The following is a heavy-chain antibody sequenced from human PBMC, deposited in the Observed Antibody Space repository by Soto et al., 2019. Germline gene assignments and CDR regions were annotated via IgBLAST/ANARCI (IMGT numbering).Heavy chain of an antibody. CDR1: GGTFSSYA. J-gene: IGHJ5*02. CDR2: IIPIFGTA. Sequence: ASVKVSCKASGGTFSSYAISWVRQAPGQGLEWMGGIIPIFGTANYAQKFQGRVTITADESTSTAYMELSSLRSEDTAVYYCASGEVAAYENWFDPWGQGTLVTVS. V-gene: IGHV1-69*13. D-gene: IGHD2-15*01. CDR3: ASGEVAAYENWFDP.